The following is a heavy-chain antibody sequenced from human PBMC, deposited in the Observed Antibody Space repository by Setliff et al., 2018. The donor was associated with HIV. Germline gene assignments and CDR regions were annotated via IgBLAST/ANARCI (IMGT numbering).Heavy chain of an antibody. CDR2: IRGSGRKT. CDR3: AKVPLFVVVPAALGGMDV. Sequence: PGESLKISCAASGFTFSNYAMSWVRQAPGKGLEWVSSIRGSGRKTYYGDSVKGRFTISRDNSWDTVDLQMNTLRAEDTAVYYCAKVPLFVVVPAALGGMDVWGQGTTVTVSS. CDR1: GFTFSNYA. V-gene: IGHV3-23*01. J-gene: IGHJ6*02. D-gene: IGHD2-2*01.